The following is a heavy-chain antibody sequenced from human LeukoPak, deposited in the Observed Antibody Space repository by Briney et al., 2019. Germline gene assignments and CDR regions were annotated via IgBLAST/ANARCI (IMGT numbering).Heavy chain of an antibody. CDR1: GFTFSRYW. J-gene: IGHJ4*02. CDR3: ARLLVYNSGGEAFDH. V-gene: IGHV3-7*01. CDR2: IKQDGSEK. D-gene: IGHD1-20*01. Sequence: GGSLRLSCAASGFTFSRYWMSWVRQAPGKGLEWVANIKQDGSEKYYVDSVKGRFTISRDNAKHSLYLQMNSLRAEDTAVYYCARLLVYNSGGEAFDHWGQGTLVTVSS.